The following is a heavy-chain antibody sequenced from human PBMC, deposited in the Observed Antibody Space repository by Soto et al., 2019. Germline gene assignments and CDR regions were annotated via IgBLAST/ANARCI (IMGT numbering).Heavy chain of an antibody. V-gene: IGHV6-1*01. J-gene: IGHJ4*02. Sequence: SQTLSLTCAISGDSVSSNSAAWNWIRQSPSRGLEWLGRTYYRSKWYNDYAVSVKSRITINPDTSKNQFSLQLSSVTPEDTAVYYCAVGYYDLWGGYTPLTYYFDYWGQGTLVTVSS. CDR2: TYYRSKWYN. CDR3: AVGYYDLWGGYTPLTYYFDY. CDR1: GDSVSSNSAA. D-gene: IGHD3-3*01.